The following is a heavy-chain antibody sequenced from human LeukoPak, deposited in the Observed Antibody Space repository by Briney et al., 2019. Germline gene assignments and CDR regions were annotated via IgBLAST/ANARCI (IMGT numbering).Heavy chain of an antibody. V-gene: IGHV3-23*01. CDR1: AFTFSSYA. CDR2: VSYAGSST. J-gene: IGHJ4*02. CDR3: AKGAFIAAAGTNPHLFDY. Sequence: GGFLRLSCAASAFTFSSYAMTWVRQAPGKGLEWVSTVSYAGSSTYYAHSVKGRFTISRDNSKNTLYLQMNSLRAEDTAVYYCAKGAFIAAAGTNPHLFDYWGQGTLVTVSS. D-gene: IGHD6-13*01.